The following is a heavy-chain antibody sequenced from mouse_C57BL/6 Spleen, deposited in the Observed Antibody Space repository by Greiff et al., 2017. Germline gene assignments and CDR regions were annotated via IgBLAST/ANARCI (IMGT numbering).Heavy chain of an antibody. V-gene: IGHV1-82*01. CDR1: GYAFSSSW. J-gene: IGHJ4*01. CDR3: GGGHYYAMDY. Sequence: QVQLQQSGPELVKPGASVKISCKASGYAFSSSWMNWVKQRPGTGLEWIGRIYPGDGDTNYNGKFKGKATLTADKSSSTAYMQLSSLTSEDSAVYFCGGGHYYAMDYWGQGTSVTVSS. CDR2: IYPGDGDT.